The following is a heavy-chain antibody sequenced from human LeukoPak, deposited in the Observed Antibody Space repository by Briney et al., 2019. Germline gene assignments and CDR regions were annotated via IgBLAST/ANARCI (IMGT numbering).Heavy chain of an antibody. CDR2: INHSGST. J-gene: IGHJ4*02. V-gene: IGHV4-39*07. D-gene: IGHD2-15*01. CDR3: ARDFGASDCSGGSCYSQTFDY. CDR1: GGSISSGSYY. Sequence: SQTLSLTCTVSGGSISSGSYYWSWIRQPPGKGLEWIGEINHSGSTNYNPSLKSRVTISVDTSKNQFSLKLSSVTAADTAVYYCARDFGASDCSGGSCYSQTFDYWGQGTLVTVSS.